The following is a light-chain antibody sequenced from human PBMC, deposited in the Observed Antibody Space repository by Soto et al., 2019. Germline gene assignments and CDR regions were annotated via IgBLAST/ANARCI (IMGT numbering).Light chain of an antibody. CDR3: RHHYYSPTT. J-gene: IGKJ1*01. CDR1: QAIRTD. CDR2: AAS. Sequence: DIQMTQSPSSLSASVGDRVTITCRASQAIRTDLGWYQQKPGKAPKRLIYAASTLQSGVPSRFSGSGSGTEFTLTISSLQPEDFATYYSRHHYYSPTTFGQGTK. V-gene: IGKV1-17*01.